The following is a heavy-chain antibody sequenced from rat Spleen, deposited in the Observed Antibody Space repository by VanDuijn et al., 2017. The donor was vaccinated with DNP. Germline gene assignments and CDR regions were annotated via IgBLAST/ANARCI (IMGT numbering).Heavy chain of an antibody. J-gene: IGHJ2*01. D-gene: IGHD1-4*01. Sequence: EVQLVESGGGLVQPGRSLKLSCAASGFTFSDYHMAWVRQAPTKGLEWVTTISFDGSATSYRDSVKGRFTISRDNAQNTLYLQMDSLRSEDTAAYYCAGRPPPTRGPFDYWGQGVMVTVSS. CDR1: GFTFSDYH. CDR3: AGRPPPTRGPFDY. V-gene: IGHV5-7*01. CDR2: ISFDGSAT.